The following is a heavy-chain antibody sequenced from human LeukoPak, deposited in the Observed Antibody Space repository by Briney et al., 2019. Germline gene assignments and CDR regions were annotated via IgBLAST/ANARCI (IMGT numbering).Heavy chain of an antibody. CDR1: GGSISSGGYY. J-gene: IGHJ5*02. Sequence: SETLSLTCTVSGGSISSGGYYWSWIRQHPGKGLEWIGYIYYSGSTYYNPSLKSRVTISVDTPKNQFSLKLSSVTAADTAVYYCARDQGYYDSSGYYYAWFDPWGQGTLVTVSS. D-gene: IGHD3-22*01. CDR3: ARDQGYYDSSGYYYAWFDP. CDR2: IYYSGST. V-gene: IGHV4-31*03.